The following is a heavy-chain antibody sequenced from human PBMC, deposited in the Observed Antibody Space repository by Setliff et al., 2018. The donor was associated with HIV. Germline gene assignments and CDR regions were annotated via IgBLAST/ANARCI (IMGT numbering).Heavy chain of an antibody. CDR2: INHSGST. D-gene: IGHD3-16*01. CDR1: GGSFSGYY. CDR3: ARAGRRTGHSYTWFDP. J-gene: IGHJ5*02. Sequence: SETLSLTCAVYGGSFSGYYWSWIRQPPGKGLEWIGEINHSGSTHYNPSLKRRVTISIDKSKKQFSLKVRSVTAADTAVYYCARAGRRTGHSYTWFDPWGQGTLVTVSS. V-gene: IGHV4-34*01.